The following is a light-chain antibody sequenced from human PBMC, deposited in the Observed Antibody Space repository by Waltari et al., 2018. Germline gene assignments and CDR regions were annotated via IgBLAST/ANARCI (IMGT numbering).Light chain of an antibody. CDR2: DVS. J-gene: IGLJ1*01. CDR3: CSFAGSYTFV. Sequence: QSALTQPRSVSGSPGQSVTISCTGTSRDVGGYHYVSWFQPHPGKVPKLLIYDVSERPSDVPDRFSGSKSANTASLTISGLQTEDEADYYCCSFAGSYTFVFGTGTRVTVL. V-gene: IGLV2-11*01. CDR1: SRDVGGYHY.